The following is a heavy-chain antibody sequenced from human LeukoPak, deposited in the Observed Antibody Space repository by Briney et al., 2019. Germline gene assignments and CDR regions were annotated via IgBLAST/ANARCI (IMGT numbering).Heavy chain of an antibody. D-gene: IGHD6-13*01. Sequence: SETLSLTCTVSGGSISSYYWSWIRQPPGKGLEWIGYIYYSGSTNYNPSLKSRVTISVDTSKNQFSLKLSSVTAADTAVYYCARHFLSLVGWFDPWGQGTLVTVSS. CDR2: IYYSGST. CDR1: GGSISSYY. J-gene: IGHJ5*02. CDR3: ARHFLSLVGWFDP. V-gene: IGHV4-59*08.